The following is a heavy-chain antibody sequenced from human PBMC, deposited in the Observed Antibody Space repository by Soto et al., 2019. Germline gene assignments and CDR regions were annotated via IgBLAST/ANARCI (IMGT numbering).Heavy chain of an antibody. Sequence: QVQLVQSGAGVRMPGASVNVSCKTSGYIFTNYGVAWVRQAPGQGLELVAWISGYNGYPKHTQKFQGRVTVTTDTTTGTGYIELRNLRSGDRGVYYCARASAGALYDFWGQGTRVTVSS. CDR3: ARASAGALYDF. CDR1: GYIFTNYG. CDR2: ISGYNGYP. D-gene: IGHD6-13*01. V-gene: IGHV1-18*01. J-gene: IGHJ4*02.